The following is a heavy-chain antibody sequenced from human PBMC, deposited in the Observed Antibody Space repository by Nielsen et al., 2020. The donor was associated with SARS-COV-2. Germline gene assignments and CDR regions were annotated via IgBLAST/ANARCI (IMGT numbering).Heavy chain of an antibody. Sequence: SETLSLTCAVYGGSFSGYYWGWIRQPPGKGLEWIGEINHSGSTNYNPSLKSRVTISVDTSKNQFSLKLSSVTAADTAVYYCARGRGVAGSRGYFQHWGQGTLVTVSS. CDR1: GGSFSGYY. D-gene: IGHD6-19*01. V-gene: IGHV4-34*01. CDR3: ARGRGVAGSRGYFQH. J-gene: IGHJ1*01. CDR2: INHSGST.